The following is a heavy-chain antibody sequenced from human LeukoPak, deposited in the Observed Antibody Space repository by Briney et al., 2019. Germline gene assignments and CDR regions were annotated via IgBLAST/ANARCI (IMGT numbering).Heavy chain of an antibody. Sequence: TNYNFSLKSRVTISVDRSKNQFSLKLSSVTAADTAVYYCARQSRHLGYCSGGSCQTDTFDIWGQGTMVTVSS. D-gene: IGHD2-15*01. V-gene: IGHV4-59*08. CDR2: T. J-gene: IGHJ3*02. CDR3: ARQSRHLGYCSGGSCQTDTFDI.